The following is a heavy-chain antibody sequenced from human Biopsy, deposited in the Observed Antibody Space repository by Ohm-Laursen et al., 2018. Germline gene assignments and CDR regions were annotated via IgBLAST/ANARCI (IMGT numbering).Heavy chain of an antibody. CDR1: GGTFINYA. D-gene: IGHD3-9*01. V-gene: IGHV1-69*06. CDR3: ATKLTGYFHH. CDR2: NIPILGTG. J-gene: IGHJ1*01. Sequence: SVKVSCKASGGTFINYAISWVRQAPGQGLEWLGGNIPILGTGNYAQKFQDRVTVAADTSTSTATMELRSLRSDDTAVYYCATKLTGYFHHWGQRTLVIVSS.